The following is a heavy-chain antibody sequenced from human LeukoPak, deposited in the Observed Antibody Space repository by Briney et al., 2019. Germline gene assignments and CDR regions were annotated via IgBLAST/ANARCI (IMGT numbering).Heavy chain of an antibody. V-gene: IGHV1-2*02. CDR1: GYTFTGYY. CDR2: INPNSGGT. D-gene: IGHD3-22*01. J-gene: IGHJ4*02. CDR3: ARGYDSSGYYSGY. Sequence: ASVKVSCKASGYTFTGYYMHWARQAPGQGLEWMGWINPNSGGTNYAQKFQGRVTMTRDTSISTAYMELSRLRSDDTAVYYCARGYDSSGYYSGYWGQGTLVTVSS.